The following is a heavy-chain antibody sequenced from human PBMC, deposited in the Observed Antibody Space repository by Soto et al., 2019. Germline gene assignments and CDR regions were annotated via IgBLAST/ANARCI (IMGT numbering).Heavy chain of an antibody. CDR3: AAPDHGDCWCFDL. D-gene: IGHD4-17*01. Sequence: QMQLVQSGPEVKKPGTSVKVSCKASGFPFSRSAVQWVRQARGQRLEWIGGIVVGSGNTKYAQKSQXRVXITRDMSTSTAYMELSSLRSEDTAVYYCAAPDHGDCWCFDLWGRGTGVTVSS. CDR1: GFPFSRSA. J-gene: IGHJ2*01. V-gene: IGHV1-58*01. CDR2: IVVGSGNT.